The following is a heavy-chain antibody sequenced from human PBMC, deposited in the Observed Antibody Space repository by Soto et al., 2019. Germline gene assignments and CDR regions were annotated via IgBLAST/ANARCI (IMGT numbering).Heavy chain of an antibody. Sequence: PSETLSLTCTVSGGSMSSYYWSWIRQPPGKGLEWIGYISYSGSTKYNPSLKSRVTISVDMSKNQFSLKLSSVTAADTAVYYCARDTPCSGGSCYSGYWGQGTLVTV. CDR3: ARDTPCSGGSCYSGY. CDR1: GGSMSSYY. V-gene: IGHV4-59*01. CDR2: ISYSGST. D-gene: IGHD2-15*01. J-gene: IGHJ4*02.